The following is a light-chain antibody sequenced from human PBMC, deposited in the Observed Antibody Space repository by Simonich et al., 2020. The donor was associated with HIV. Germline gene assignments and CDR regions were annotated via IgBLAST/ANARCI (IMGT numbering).Light chain of an antibody. Sequence: DIVMTQSPDSLAVSLGERATINCKSSQSVLYSSNNKNYLAWYQQKPGQPPKLLIYWASTRESGVPDRFSGRGSGTDFTLTISSLQPEDFATYYCQQANSFPRTFGQGTKVEIK. J-gene: IGKJ1*01. V-gene: IGKV4-1*01. CDR3: QQANSFPRT. CDR2: WAS. CDR1: QSVLYSSNNKNY.